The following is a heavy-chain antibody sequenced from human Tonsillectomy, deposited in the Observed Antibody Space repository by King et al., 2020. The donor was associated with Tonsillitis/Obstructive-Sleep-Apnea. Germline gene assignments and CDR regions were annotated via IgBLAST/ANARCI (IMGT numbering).Heavy chain of an antibody. J-gene: IGHJ6*03. V-gene: IGHV1-18*01. D-gene: IGHD2-2*01. CDR2: ISAYNGNT. Sequence: QLVQSGAEVKKPGASVKVSCKASGYTFTSYGFTWVRQAPGQGLEWMGWISAYNGNTNYAQKLQGRVTMTTDTSTSTAYMELRSLRSDDTAVYYCARGTGGSSTTCHARYYYMDVWGKGTTVTVS. CDR3: ARGTGGSSTTCHARYYYMDV. CDR1: GYTFTSYG.